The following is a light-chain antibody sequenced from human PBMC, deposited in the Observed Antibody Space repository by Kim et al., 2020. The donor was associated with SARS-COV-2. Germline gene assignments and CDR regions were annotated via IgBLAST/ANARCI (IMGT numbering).Light chain of an antibody. J-gene: IGKJ5*01. CDR3: QQYGTLPPT. CDR2: DAS. CDR1: QDIANY. V-gene: IGKV1-33*01. Sequence: DIQMTQSPSSLSASVGDRVTITCQASQDIANYLNWYQQKPGQAPKFLIYDASHLETGVPSRFSGSRSGTDFTFTISSLQPEDFATYYCQQYGTLPPTFGPGTRLEIK.